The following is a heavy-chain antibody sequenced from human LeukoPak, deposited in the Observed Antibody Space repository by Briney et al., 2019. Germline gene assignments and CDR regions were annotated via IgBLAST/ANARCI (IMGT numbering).Heavy chain of an antibody. CDR2: IKQDGSER. V-gene: IGHV3-7*01. D-gene: IGHD6-19*01. CDR1: GFTFSDYW. J-gene: IGHJ4*02. Sequence: GGSLRLSCADSGFTFSDYWMSWVRQAPGKGLEWVANIKQDGSERYYVDSLKGRFTISRDNAKKSLYLQMNSVRAEDTAVYYCASHSGQGFPFDYWGQGTLVTVSS. CDR3: ASHSGQGFPFDY.